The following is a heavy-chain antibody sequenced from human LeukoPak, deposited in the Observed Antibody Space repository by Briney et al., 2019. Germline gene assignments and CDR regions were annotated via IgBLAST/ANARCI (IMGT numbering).Heavy chain of an antibody. CDR2: ISNSGGTI. V-gene: IGHV3-11*01. D-gene: IGHD3-22*01. CDR3: ARAQGYYYGSSGYRWFDP. CDR1: GFTFSDYY. J-gene: IGHJ5*02. Sequence: GGSLRLSCAASGFTFSDYYMSWIRQVPGKGLEWVSKISNSGGTIYYADSVKGRFTISRDNAKNSLYLQMNSLRAEDTAVYYCARAQGYYYGSSGYRWFDPWGQGTLVTVSS.